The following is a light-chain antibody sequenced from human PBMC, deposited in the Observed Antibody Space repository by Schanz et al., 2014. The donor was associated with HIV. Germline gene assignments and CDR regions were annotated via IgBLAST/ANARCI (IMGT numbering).Light chain of an antibody. CDR3: TTWDASLNGWV. CDR2: SNS. Sequence: QSVLTQPPSASGTPGQRVTISCSGSSSNIGTNXXXXXXXXXGTAPKLLIYSNSQRPSGVPDRFSGSKSGTSASLAISGLQSEDEADYYCTTWDASLNGWVFGGGTKLTVL. CDR1: SSNIGTNX. J-gene: IGLJ3*02. V-gene: IGLV1-44*01.